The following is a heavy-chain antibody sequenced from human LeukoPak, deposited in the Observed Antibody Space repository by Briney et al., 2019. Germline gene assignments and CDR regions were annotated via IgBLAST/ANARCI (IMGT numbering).Heavy chain of an antibody. D-gene: IGHD3-3*01. Sequence: GGSLRLSCAASGFTFSSYGMHWVRQAPGKGLEWVAVISYDGSNRYYADSVKGRFTISRDNSKNTLYLQMNSLRAEDTAVYYCARDYERETGWGQGTLVTVSS. CDR2: ISYDGSNR. CDR3: ARDYERETG. J-gene: IGHJ4*02. V-gene: IGHV3-30*03. CDR1: GFTFSSYG.